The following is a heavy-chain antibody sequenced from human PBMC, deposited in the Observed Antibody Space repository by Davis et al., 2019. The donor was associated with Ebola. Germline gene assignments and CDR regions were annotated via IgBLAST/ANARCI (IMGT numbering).Heavy chain of an antibody. CDR2: IYPGDSDT. D-gene: IGHD3-10*01. J-gene: IGHJ4*02. CDR1: GYSFTNYW. V-gene: IGHV5-51*01. CDR3: ARQIGYYGSGSDN. Sequence: GESLKISCKGSGYSFTNYWIGWVRRMPGKGLEWMGIIYPGDSDTRYNPSFQGQVTISADKSITTAYLQWSSLKASDTAMYYCARQIGYYGSGSDNWGQGTLVTVSS.